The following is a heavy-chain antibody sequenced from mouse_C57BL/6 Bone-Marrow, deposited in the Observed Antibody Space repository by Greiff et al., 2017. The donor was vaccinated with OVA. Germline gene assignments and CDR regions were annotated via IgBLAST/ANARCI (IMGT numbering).Heavy chain of an antibody. CDR1: GFTFSDYY. V-gene: IGHV5-12*01. D-gene: IGHD2-10*02. CDR2: ISNGGGST. CDR3: ASPGYGTSFAY. Sequence: EVKLMESGGGLVQPGGSLKLSCAASGFTFSDYYMYWVRQTPEKRLEWVAYISNGGGSTYYPDTVKGRFTISRDNAKTTLYLQMSRLKSEDTAMYYCASPGYGTSFAYWGQGTLVTVSA. J-gene: IGHJ3*01.